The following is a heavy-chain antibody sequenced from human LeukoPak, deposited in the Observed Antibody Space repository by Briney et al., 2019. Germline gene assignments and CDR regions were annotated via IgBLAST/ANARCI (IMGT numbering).Heavy chain of an antibody. D-gene: IGHD2-15*01. Sequence: GGSLRLSCAASGFTFRSYAMSWVRQAPGKGLEWVANIKQDGSEKYYVDSVKGRFTISRDNAKNSLYLQMNSLRAEDTAVYYCARGSGGGGSCCRFDYWGQGTLVTVSS. CDR3: ARGSGGGGSCCRFDY. CDR2: IKQDGSEK. CDR1: GFTFRSYA. V-gene: IGHV3-7*01. J-gene: IGHJ4*02.